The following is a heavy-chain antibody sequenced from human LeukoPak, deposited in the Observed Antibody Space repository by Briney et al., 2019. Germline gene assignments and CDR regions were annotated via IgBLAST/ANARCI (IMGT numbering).Heavy chain of an antibody. CDR1: GFTFSGYW. CDR3: ARSGEDCSGGSCPHDPFDY. J-gene: IGHJ4*02. CDR2: IKQDGSEK. Sequence: GGSLRLSCAASGFTFSGYWMTWVRQAPGKGLEWVANIKQDGSEKNYVDSVKGRFTIPRDNSKNSLYLQMSSLRAEDTAVYYCARSGEDCSGGSCPHDPFDYWGQGTLVTVSS. V-gene: IGHV3-7*01. D-gene: IGHD2-15*01.